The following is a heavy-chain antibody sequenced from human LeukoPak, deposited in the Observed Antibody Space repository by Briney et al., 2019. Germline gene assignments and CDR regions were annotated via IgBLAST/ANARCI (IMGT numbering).Heavy chain of an antibody. V-gene: IGHV3-15*01. D-gene: IGHD2/OR15-2a*01. CDR2: IKSNADGGTP. CDR3: TTFYHEYSPY. J-gene: IGHJ4*02. CDR1: GFSFMNAW. Sequence: GGSLRLSCAASGFSFMNAWMFWVPQAPGKGLEWVGRIKSNADGGTPDYAAPARGRFTISRDDSKNTLYLQMNSLKTEDTAVYYCTTFYHEYSPYWGRGTLVTVSS.